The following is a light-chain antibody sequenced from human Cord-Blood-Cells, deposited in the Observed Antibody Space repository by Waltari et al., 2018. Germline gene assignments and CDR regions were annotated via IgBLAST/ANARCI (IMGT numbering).Light chain of an antibody. Sequence: DNQMNNSPSSLCASVGDRLTITCRASQTITSYLNWYQQTPGKAPKLLIYAASGLQSRVRARVSGSGFATDFTLTISSLQAEDFATYYCQQSYSHFGPGTKVDIK. CDR2: AAS. V-gene: IGKV1-39*01. CDR3: QQSYSH. CDR1: QTITSY. J-gene: IGKJ3*01.